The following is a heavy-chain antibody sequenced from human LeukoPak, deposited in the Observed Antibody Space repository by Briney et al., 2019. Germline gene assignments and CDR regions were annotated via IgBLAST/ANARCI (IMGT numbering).Heavy chain of an antibody. D-gene: IGHD3-22*01. CDR2: INPNSGGS. CDR3: ARDSRNYYDSRGGGDEAFDI. CDR1: GYTFTGYY. Sequence: ASVKVSCKASGYTFTGYYMHWVRQAPGQGLEWMGWINPNSGGSGYVQTFQGRVTMTSDTSISTAYMELSSLRSDDTAVYYCARDSRNYYDSRGGGDEAFDIWGQGTMVTASS. V-gene: IGHV1-2*02. J-gene: IGHJ3*02.